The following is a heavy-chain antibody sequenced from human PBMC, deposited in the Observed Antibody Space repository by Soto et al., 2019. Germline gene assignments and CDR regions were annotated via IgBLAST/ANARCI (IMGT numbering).Heavy chain of an antibody. J-gene: IGHJ3*02. CDR1: GFTFSIYS. V-gene: IGHV3-21*05. Sequence: LRLSCAASGFTFSIYSMNWVRQAPGKGLEWVSYIMPGSSHIYYADSVKGRFTISADKSISTAYLQWSSLKASDTAMYYCARRPAVGSSGYYYAVGAWAFDIWGQGTMVTVSS. CDR3: ARRPAVGSSGYYYAVGAWAFDI. D-gene: IGHD3-22*01. CDR2: IMPGSSHI.